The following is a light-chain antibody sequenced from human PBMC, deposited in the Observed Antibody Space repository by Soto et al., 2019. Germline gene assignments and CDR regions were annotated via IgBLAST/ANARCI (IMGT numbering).Light chain of an antibody. J-gene: IGKJ4*01. V-gene: IGKV1-39*01. Sequence: DIQMTQSPSSLSASVGDRVTITCRASQSITSYLTWYQQKPGKAPKLLIYAASSLQSGVPSRFSGSGSGTDFTLIIISLQPEDFATYYCQQSYSTPLTFGGGTKVEIK. CDR2: AAS. CDR1: QSITSY. CDR3: QQSYSTPLT.